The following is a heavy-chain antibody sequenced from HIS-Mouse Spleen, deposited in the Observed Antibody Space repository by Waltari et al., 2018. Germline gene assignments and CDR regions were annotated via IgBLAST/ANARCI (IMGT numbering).Heavy chain of an antibody. D-gene: IGHD6-13*01. V-gene: IGHV4-34*01. Sequence: QVQLQQWGAGLLKPSATLSLTCAVYGGSFSGHYRSWIRQPPGKGLEWIGEINHSGSTNYNPSLKSRVTISVDTSKNQFSLKLSSVTAADTAVYYCARGKGSSSWYYFDYWGQGTLVTVSS. CDR2: INHSGST. CDR1: GGSFSGHY. J-gene: IGHJ4*02. CDR3: ARGKGSSSWYYFDY.